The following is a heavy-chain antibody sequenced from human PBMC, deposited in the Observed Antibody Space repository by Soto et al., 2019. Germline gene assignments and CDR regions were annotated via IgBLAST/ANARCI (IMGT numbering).Heavy chain of an antibody. J-gene: IGHJ3*01. V-gene: IGHV4-38-2*01. CDR3: ARARWYDAFNV. D-gene: IGHD2-15*01. Sequence: PSETLSLTCAVSGLSVSIGNYCGCIRKHPGKGLEWIGSVYHGGNTYYNPSLRSRVSISIDLSRNQFSLKLTSVTAADTAAYYCARARWYDAFNVWGQGTVVTVSS. CDR2: VYHGGNT. CDR1: GLSVSIGNY.